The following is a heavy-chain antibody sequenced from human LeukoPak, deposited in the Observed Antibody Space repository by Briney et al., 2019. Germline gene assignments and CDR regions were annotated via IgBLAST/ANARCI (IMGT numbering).Heavy chain of an antibody. CDR1: GGSFSGYY. Sequence: PSETLSLTCAVYGGSFSGYYWSWIRQPPGKGLEWIGEINHSGSTNYNPSLKSRVTISVETSKNQFSLKLSSVTAADTAVYYCARLGSSWYRQYDYWGQGTLVTVSS. J-gene: IGHJ4*02. CDR2: INHSGST. V-gene: IGHV4-34*01. CDR3: ARLGSSWYRQYDY. D-gene: IGHD6-13*01.